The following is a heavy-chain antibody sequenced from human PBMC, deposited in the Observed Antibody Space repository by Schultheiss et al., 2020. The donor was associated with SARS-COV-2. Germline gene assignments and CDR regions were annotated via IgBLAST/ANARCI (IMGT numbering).Heavy chain of an antibody. V-gene: IGHV1-18*04. CDR3: VAARRTYYYYYGMDV. D-gene: IGHD6-6*01. Sequence: ASVKVSCKASGYTFTSYGISWVRQAPGQGLEWMGWISAYNGNTNYAQKLQGRVTMTTDTSTSTAYMELRSLRSDDTAVYYCVAARRTYYYYYGMDVWGQGTTVTVSS. CDR2: ISAYNGNT. CDR1: GYTFTSYG. J-gene: IGHJ6*02.